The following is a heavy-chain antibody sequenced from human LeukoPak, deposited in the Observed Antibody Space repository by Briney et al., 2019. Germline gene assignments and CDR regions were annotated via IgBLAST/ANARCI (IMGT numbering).Heavy chain of an antibody. Sequence: PSETLSLTCTVSGGSISSYYWSWIRQPPGKGLEWIGSIYYSGSTYYNPSLKSRVTISVDTSKNQFSLKLSSVTAADTAVYYCARPYGSGSYYNPWGQGTLVTVSS. D-gene: IGHD3-10*01. CDR3: ARPYGSGSYYNP. J-gene: IGHJ5*02. V-gene: IGHV4-39*01. CDR1: GGSISSYY. CDR2: IYYSGST.